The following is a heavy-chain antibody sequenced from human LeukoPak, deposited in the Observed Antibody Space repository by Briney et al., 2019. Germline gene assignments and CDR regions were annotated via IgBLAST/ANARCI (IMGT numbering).Heavy chain of an antibody. CDR2: ISYDGSNK. V-gene: IGHV3-30*18. CDR3: EKGRRWLQSFDY. J-gene: IGHJ4*02. D-gene: IGHD5-24*01. CDR1: GFTFSSYG. Sequence: GRSLRLSCAASGFTFSSYGMHWVRQAPGKGLEWVAVISYDGSNKYYADSVKGRFTISRDNSKNTLYLQMNSLRAEDTAVYYCEKGRRWLQSFDYWGQGTLVTVSS.